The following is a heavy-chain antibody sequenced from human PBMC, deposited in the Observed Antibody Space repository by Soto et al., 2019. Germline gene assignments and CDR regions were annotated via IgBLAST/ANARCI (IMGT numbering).Heavy chain of an antibody. CDR2: IYPGDSDT. CDR1: GYSFTSYW. Sequence: ASVKVSCKGSGYSFTSYWIGWVRQMPGKGLEWMGIIYPGDSDTRYSPSFQGQVTISADKSISTAYLQWSSLKASDTAMYYCARSSPIRENYYYMDVWGKGTTVTVSS. CDR3: ARSSPIRENYYYMDV. J-gene: IGHJ6*03. V-gene: IGHV5-51*01.